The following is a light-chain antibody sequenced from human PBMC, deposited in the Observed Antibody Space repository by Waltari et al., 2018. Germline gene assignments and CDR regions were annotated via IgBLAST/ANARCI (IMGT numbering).Light chain of an antibody. CDR1: PHVFVD. Sequence: IMITQSPATLSVSPGERASPPCRASPHVFVDLACYQMNICRAPRILIFGVSPRSTCVPARFSGSGSGREVTLTSSSLQSEDSAVYYCQEYTRWNGKFGQGTKME. CDR2: GVS. V-gene: IGKV3-15*01. CDR3: QEYTRWNGK. J-gene: IGKJ2*01.